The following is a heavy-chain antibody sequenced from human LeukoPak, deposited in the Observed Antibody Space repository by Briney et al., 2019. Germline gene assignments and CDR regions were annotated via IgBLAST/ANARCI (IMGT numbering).Heavy chain of an antibody. D-gene: IGHD3-10*01. Sequence: PSETLSLTCTVSDGSISSYYWSWIRQPAGKGLEWIGYIYYSGNTNYNPSLKSRVTISVDTSKNQFSLKLSSVTAADTAVYYCATDNSYGSGSYYTWGQGTLVTVSS. CDR2: IYYSGNT. CDR1: DGSISSYY. V-gene: IGHV4-59*01. J-gene: IGHJ4*02. CDR3: ATDNSYGSGSYYT.